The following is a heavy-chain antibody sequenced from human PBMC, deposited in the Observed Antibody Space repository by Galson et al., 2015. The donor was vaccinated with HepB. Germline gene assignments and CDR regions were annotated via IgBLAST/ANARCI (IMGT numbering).Heavy chain of an antibody. CDR2: ISYDGSNK. CDR3: ARDLRGYCRVNSCYPWGY. Sequence: SLRLSCAASGFTFSSYAMHWVRQAPGKGLEWVAVISYDGSNKHYADSVKGRFTISRDNSKNTLYLQMNSLTAEDAAVYYCARDLRGYCRVNSCYPWGYWGQGTLVTVSS. D-gene: IGHD2-15*01. J-gene: IGHJ4*02. CDR1: GFTFSSYA. V-gene: IGHV3-30*04.